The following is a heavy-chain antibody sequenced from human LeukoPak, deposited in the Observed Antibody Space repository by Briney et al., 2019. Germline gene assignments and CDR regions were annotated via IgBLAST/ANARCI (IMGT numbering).Heavy chain of an antibody. CDR3: ARYRSGSFPRVDY. V-gene: IGHV3-11*01. CDR2: ITSSGSSI. Sequence: TGGSLRLSCVASGFIFSDHFMTWIRQTPGKGLEWISHITSSGSSIYYADSVKGRFTMSRDNAKNSLFLQLDRLRAEDSAVYYCARYRSGSFPRVDYWGQGTLVTVSS. CDR1: GFIFSDHF. J-gene: IGHJ4*02. D-gene: IGHD3-10*01.